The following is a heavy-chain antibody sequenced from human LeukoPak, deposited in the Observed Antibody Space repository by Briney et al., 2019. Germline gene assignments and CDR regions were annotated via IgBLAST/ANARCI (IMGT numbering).Heavy chain of an antibody. Sequence: SETLSLTCTVSVGSINSYYWSWIRQPPGKGLEYIGYISSSGSSNYNPSLRSRVTISVHTSKYQFSLKLSSVTAADTAVYYCARDGGNSPFDYWGQVTLVTVSS. J-gene: IGHJ4*02. D-gene: IGHD4-23*01. CDR3: ARDGGNSPFDY. V-gene: IGHV4-4*09. CDR2: ISSSGSS. CDR1: VGSINSYY.